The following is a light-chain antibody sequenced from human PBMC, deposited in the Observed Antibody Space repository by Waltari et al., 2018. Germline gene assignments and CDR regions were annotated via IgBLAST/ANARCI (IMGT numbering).Light chain of an antibody. CDR1: ESLLYKDGNTY. V-gene: IGKV2-30*01. CDR3: MQGTAWPWT. CDR2: EVS. J-gene: IGKJ1*01. Sequence: DVVMTQSPLSLPVTLGQPASISCWSSESLLYKDGNTYLSWFHQRPGQSPRRRIYEVSNRDSGVPDRFSGSGSGTDFTLKISRVEAEDVGVYYCMQGTAWPWTFGQGTEVEIK.